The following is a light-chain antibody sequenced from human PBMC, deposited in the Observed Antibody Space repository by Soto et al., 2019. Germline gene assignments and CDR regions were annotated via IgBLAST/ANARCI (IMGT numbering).Light chain of an antibody. Sequence: SQMTQSPSYLSASVGVRVNITCRASQSVINYLHWYQQKPGKAPNLLIYDISTLQSGVPSRFSGSGSGTDFTLTINSQQHGVCATYSCQPSYSNLTFVQGTRWIS. CDR3: QPSYSNLT. V-gene: IGKV1-39*01. J-gene: IGKJ1*01. CDR2: DIS. CDR1: QSVINY.